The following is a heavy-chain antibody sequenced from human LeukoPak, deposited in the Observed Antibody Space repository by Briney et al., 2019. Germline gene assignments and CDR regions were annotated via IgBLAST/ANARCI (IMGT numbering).Heavy chain of an antibody. Sequence: ASVKVSCKASGYTFTSYGISWVRQAPGQGLEWMGWISGYNGNTNYVQKFQGRVTMTADTSTNTAYMELRSLRSDDTAVYYCARVVLWFGELSRTEYNWFDPWGQGTLVTVSS. D-gene: IGHD3-10*01. CDR2: ISGYNGNT. J-gene: IGHJ5*02. CDR1: GYTFTSYG. V-gene: IGHV1-18*01. CDR3: ARVVLWFGELSRTEYNWFDP.